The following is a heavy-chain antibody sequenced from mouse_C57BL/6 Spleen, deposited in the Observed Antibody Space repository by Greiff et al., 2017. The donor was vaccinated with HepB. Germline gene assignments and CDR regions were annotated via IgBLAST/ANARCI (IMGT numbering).Heavy chain of an antibody. Sequence: VQLQESGAELVKPGASVKISCKASGYAFSSYWMNWVKQRPGKGLEWIGQIYPGDGDTNYNGKFKGKATLTADKSSSTAYMQLSSLTSEDSAVYFCANYGNYYAMDYWGQGTSVTVSS. J-gene: IGHJ4*01. V-gene: IGHV1-80*01. D-gene: IGHD2-1*01. CDR2: IYPGDGDT. CDR3: ANYGNYYAMDY. CDR1: GYAFSSYW.